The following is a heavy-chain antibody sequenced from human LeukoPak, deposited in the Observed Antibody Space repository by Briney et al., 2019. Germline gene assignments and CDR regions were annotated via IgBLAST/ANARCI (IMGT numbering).Heavy chain of an antibody. CDR3: AKERGYSGYGGDYFDY. Sequence: PGGSLRLSRAASGFTFSSYAMSWVRQAPGKGLEWVSAISGSGGSTYYADSVKGRFTISRDNSKNTLYLQMNSLRAEDTAVYYCAKERGYSGYGGDYFDYWGQGTLVTVSS. V-gene: IGHV3-23*01. D-gene: IGHD5-12*01. J-gene: IGHJ4*02. CDR2: ISGSGGST. CDR1: GFTFSSYA.